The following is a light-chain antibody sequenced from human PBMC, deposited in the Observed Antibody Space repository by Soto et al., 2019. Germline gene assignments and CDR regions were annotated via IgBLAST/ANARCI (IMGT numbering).Light chain of an antibody. CDR1: QSISSY. CDR2: AAS. Sequence: DIQMTQSPSSLSASVGDRVTITCRASQSISSYLTWYQQKPGKVPKLLIYAASSLQCGVPSRFSGSGSGTDFTLTISSLQPEDFATYYCQQSYSTPQTFGQGTKVEIK. V-gene: IGKV1-39*01. J-gene: IGKJ1*01. CDR3: QQSYSTPQT.